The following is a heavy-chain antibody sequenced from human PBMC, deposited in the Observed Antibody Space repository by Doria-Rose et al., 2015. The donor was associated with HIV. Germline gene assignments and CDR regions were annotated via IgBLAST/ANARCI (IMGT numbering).Heavy chain of an antibody. V-gene: IGHV4-59*09. J-gene: IGHJ4*02. CDR2: IYYSGST. D-gene: IGHD3-22*01. Sequence: IGYIYYSGSTNYNPSLKSRVTISVDTSKNQFSLKLSSVTAADTAVYYCARGTFYDSSGYYPYFDYWGQGTLVTVSS. CDR3: ARGTFYDSSGYYPYFDY.